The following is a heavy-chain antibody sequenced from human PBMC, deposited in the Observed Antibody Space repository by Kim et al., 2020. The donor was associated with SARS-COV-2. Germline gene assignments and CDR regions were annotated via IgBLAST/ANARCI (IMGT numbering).Heavy chain of an antibody. Sequence: GGSLRLSCAASGFTFSSYWMHWVRQAPGKGLVWVSRINSDGSSTSYADSVKGRFTISRDNAKNTLYLQMNSLRAEDTAVYYCARMGQQLARKGLGLWGQGTLVTVSS. V-gene: IGHV3-74*01. CDR2: INSDGSST. D-gene: IGHD6-13*01. J-gene: IGHJ4*02. CDR3: ARMGQQLARKGLGL. CDR1: GFTFSSYW.